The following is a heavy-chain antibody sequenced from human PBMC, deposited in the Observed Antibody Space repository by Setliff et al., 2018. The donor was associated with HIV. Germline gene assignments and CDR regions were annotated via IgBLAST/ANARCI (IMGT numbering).Heavy chain of an antibody. CDR2: IHYSGST. D-gene: IGHD3-22*01. CDR1: GGPINSGGYY. CDR3: ARRGDSSSYLYAFEI. Sequence: SETLSLTCAVSGGPINSGGYYWTWIRQHPGMGLEWIGYIHYSGSTYYNPSLKSRVTISVDTSKNQFSLKLSSVTAADTAVYYCARRGDSSSYLYAFEIWGQGTMVTVS. V-gene: IGHV4-31*11. J-gene: IGHJ3*02.